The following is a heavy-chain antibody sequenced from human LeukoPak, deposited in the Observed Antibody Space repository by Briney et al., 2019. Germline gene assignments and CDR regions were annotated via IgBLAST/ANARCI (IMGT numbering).Heavy chain of an antibody. J-gene: IGHJ3*02. V-gene: IGHV4-4*02. D-gene: IGHD2-15*01. CDR3: ARVTDETATLFRYAFDI. CDR1: GGSISSSNW. Sequence: SGTLSLTCAVSGGSISSSNWWSWVRQPPGKGLEWIGEIYYSGTTNYNPSLKSRVTISVDKSKNQFSLNLSSVTAADTAVHYCARVTDETATLFRYAFDIWGQGTMVTVSS. CDR2: IYYSGTT.